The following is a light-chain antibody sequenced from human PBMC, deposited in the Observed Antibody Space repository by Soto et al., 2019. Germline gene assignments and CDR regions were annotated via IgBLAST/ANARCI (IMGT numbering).Light chain of an antibody. CDR1: SGHSSYA. V-gene: IGLV4-69*01. J-gene: IGLJ2*01. Sequence: QSVLTQSPSGSASLGASVKRTCTLSSGHSSYAIAWHQQQPEKGPRYLMKLDSDGSHTKGDAIPDRVSGSSSGAERYLTSPSLQSEDEADYYCQIWGPGIHVVCVGGTTHTVL. CDR3: QIWGPGIHVV. CDR2: LDSDGSH.